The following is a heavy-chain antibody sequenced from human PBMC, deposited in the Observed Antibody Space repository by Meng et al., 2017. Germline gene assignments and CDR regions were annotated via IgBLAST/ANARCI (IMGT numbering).Heavy chain of an antibody. CDR3: ARLESIAARQRAVYYFDY. V-gene: IGHV4-4*02. CDR2: IYHSGST. J-gene: IGHJ4*02. D-gene: IGHD6-6*01. CDR1: GGSFSSSNW. Sequence: HGQRQGSGPGLLKPSGTWSLTCAVSGGSFSSSNWWSWVRQPPGKGLEWIGEIYHSGSTNYNPSLKSRVTISVDKSKNQFSLKLSSVTAADTAVYYCARLESIAARQRAVYYFDYWGQGTLVTVSS.